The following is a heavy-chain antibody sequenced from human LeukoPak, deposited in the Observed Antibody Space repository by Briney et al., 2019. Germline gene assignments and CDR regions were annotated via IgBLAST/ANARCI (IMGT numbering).Heavy chain of an antibody. V-gene: IGHV4-59*12. J-gene: IGHJ4*02. CDR2: IFYTGDS. Sequence: PSETLSLTCTVSGVSSSSSYWSWIRQPPGKGLEWIGYIFYTGDSNHNPSFKSRVSISLDTSKDQISLKLSSVTAADTAVYYCASLYDFWSGYYKNWGQGTLVTVSS. CDR1: GVSSSSSY. CDR3: ASLYDFWSGYYKN. D-gene: IGHD3-3*01.